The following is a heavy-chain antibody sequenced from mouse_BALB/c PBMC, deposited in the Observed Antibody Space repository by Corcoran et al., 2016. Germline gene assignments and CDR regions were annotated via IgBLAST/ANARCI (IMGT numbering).Heavy chain of an antibody. CDR2: IYPGSGNT. CDR3: ARNYYGPFAY. Sequence: QIQLQQSGPELVKPGASVKISCKASGYTCTDYYINWVKQKPGQGLEWVGWIYPGSGNTKYNEKFKGKATLTVDTSSSTAYMQLSSLTSEDTAVYFCARNYYGPFAYWGQGTLVTVS. J-gene: IGHJ3*01. D-gene: IGHD1-1*01. V-gene: IGHV1-84*02. CDR1: GYTCTDYY.